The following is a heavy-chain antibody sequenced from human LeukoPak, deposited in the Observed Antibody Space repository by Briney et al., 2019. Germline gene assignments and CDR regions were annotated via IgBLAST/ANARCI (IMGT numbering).Heavy chain of an antibody. Sequence: QAGGSLRLSCTASGFTFGDYAMSWVRQAPGKGLEWVGFIRSKAYGGTTEYAASVKGRFTISRDGSKSIAYLQMNSLKPDDTAVYYCTRGNWNYGNAFDIWGQGTMVTVSS. CDR1: GFTFGDYA. J-gene: IGHJ3*02. CDR2: IRSKAYGGTT. CDR3: TRGNWNYGNAFDI. V-gene: IGHV3-49*04. D-gene: IGHD1-7*01.